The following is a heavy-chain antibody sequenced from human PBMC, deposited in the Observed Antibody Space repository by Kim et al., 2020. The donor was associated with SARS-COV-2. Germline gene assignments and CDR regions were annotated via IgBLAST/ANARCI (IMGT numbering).Heavy chain of an antibody. J-gene: IGHJ4*02. CDR3: ARHSGIAADPFDY. V-gene: IGHV4-59*08. Sequence: YNPSLKSRVTISVDTSKSQFSLKLSSVTAADTAVYYCARHSGIAADPFDYWGQGALVTVSS. D-gene: IGHD6-13*01.